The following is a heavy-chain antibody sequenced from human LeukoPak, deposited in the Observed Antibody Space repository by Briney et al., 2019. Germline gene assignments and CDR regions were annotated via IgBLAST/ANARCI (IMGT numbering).Heavy chain of an antibody. CDR1: GYSFTTYW. D-gene: IGHD1-26*01. V-gene: IGHV5-51*01. Sequence: GESLKISCKGSGYSFTTYWIGWVRQMPGKGLEWMGIIYPYDSDTRYSPSFQGQVTISADKSISTAYLQWSSLKASDTAMYYCARRVGSGGYYRDDAFDIWGQGTMATVSS. CDR2: IYPYDSDT. CDR3: ARRVGSGGYYRDDAFDI. J-gene: IGHJ3*02.